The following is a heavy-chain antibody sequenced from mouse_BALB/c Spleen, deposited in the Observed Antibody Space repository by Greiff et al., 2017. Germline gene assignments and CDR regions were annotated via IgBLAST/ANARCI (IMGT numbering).Heavy chain of an antibody. J-gene: IGHJ1*01. V-gene: IGHV5-6-3*01. D-gene: IGHD2-14*01. Sequence: EVKLVESGGGLVQPGGSLKLSCAASGFTFSSYGMSWVRQTPDKRLELVATINSNGGSTYYPDSVKGRFTISRDNAKNTLYLQMSSLKSEDTAMYYCARGGDYRGYWYFDVWGAGTTVTVSS. CDR1: GFTFSSYG. CDR2: INSNGGST. CDR3: ARGGDYRGYWYFDV.